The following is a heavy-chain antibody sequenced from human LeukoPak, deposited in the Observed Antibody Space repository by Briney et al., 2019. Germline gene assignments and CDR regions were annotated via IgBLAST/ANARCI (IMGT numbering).Heavy chain of an antibody. V-gene: IGHV1-69*06. J-gene: IGHJ4*02. CDR2: IIPIFGTA. Sequence: SVKVSCKASGGTFSSYAISWVRQAPGEGLEWMGGIIPIFGTANYAQKFQGRVTITADKSTSTAYMELSSLRSEDTAVYYCARVGYCSSTSCYDYWGQGTLVTVSS. CDR3: ARVGYCSSTSCYDY. CDR1: GGTFSSYA. D-gene: IGHD2-2*01.